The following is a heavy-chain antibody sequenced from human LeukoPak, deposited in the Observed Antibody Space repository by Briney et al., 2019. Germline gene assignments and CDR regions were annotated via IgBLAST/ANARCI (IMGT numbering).Heavy chain of an antibody. J-gene: IGHJ6*03. CDR3: AIVVPAAPRDYYYYYMDV. V-gene: IGHV1-18*01. Sequence: ASVKVSCKASGYTFTSYGISWVRQAPGQGLEWMGWISAYNGNTNYAQKLQGRVTMTTDTSTSTAYMELRSLRSDDTAVYYCAIVVPAAPRDYYYYYMDVWGKGTTVTVSS. D-gene: IGHD2-2*01. CDR1: GYTFTSYG. CDR2: ISAYNGNT.